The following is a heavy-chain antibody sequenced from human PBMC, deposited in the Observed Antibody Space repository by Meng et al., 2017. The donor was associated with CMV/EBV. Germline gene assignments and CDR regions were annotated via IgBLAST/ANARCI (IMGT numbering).Heavy chain of an antibody. Sequence: GESLKISCAASGFTFSSYRMHWVRQAPGKGLVWVSRINSDGSSTTYANSVKGRSTISRDNAKNTLYLQMNSLRDEDTAVYYCARSSSWYDYWGQGTLVTVSS. V-gene: IGHV3-74*01. CDR1: GFTFSSYR. D-gene: IGHD6-13*01. CDR2: INSDGSST. J-gene: IGHJ4*02. CDR3: ARSSSWYDY.